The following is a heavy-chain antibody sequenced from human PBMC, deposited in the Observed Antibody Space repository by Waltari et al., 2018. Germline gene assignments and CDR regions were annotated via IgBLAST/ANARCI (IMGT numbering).Heavy chain of an antibody. CDR2: IYYSGST. Sequence: LQESGPGLVKPSETLSLTCTVSGGSISSHYWSWIRQPPGKGLEWIGYIYYSGSTNYNPSLKSRVTISVDTSKNQFSLKLSSVTAADTAVYYCARVGSGSYGFPYYYYYGMDVWGQGTTVTVSS. CDR3: ARVGSGSYGFPYYYYYGMDV. CDR1: GGSISSHY. D-gene: IGHD3-10*01. V-gene: IGHV4-59*11. J-gene: IGHJ6*02.